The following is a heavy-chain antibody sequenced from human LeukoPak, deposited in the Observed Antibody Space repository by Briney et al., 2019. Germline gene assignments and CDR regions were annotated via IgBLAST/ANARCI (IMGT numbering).Heavy chain of an antibody. CDR3: AREAYCGGDCYSGFDY. CDR2: IYSSGST. Sequence: PSETLSLTCTVSGGSISTSGYYWGWIRQSPGKGLEWIGSIYSSGSTYYTPSLQSRLIMSVDTSKNQFSLKLSSVTAADTAVYYCAREAYCGGDCYSGFDYWGQGTLVTVSS. V-gene: IGHV4-39*07. D-gene: IGHD2-21*02. CDR1: GGSISTSGYY. J-gene: IGHJ4*02.